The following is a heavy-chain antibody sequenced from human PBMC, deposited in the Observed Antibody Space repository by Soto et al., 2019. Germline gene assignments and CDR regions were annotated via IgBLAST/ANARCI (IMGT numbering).Heavy chain of an antibody. CDR3: ARDGYYGSGPYGMDV. D-gene: IGHD3-10*01. V-gene: IGHV1-18*01. CDR1: GYTFNNYG. CDR2: ISDYNGNT. Sequence: ASVKVSCKTSGYTFNNYGISWVRQAPGQGLEWMGWISDYNGNTNYPQKFQGRVTMTTDTSTKTVYMVLTSLRPDDTAAYYCARDGYYGSGPYGMDVWGRGTTVTVSS. J-gene: IGHJ6*02.